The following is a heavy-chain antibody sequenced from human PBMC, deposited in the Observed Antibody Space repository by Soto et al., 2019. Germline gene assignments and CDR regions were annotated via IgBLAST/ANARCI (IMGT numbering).Heavy chain of an antibody. V-gene: IGHV2-5*02. CDR2: VYWDDDK. D-gene: IGHD3-9*01. J-gene: IGHJ4*02. CDR1: GFSLNSRGVG. Sequence: QITLRESGPALVKPTQTLTLTCTFSGFSLNSRGVGVGWVRQPPGKALEWLAIVYWDDDKRYRPYLRSRPSIRKDTPKNQVVLTLTNTDPVDTATYYCVHRGPVDETGMGFDFWGQGSLVTVSS. CDR3: VHRGPVDETGMGFDF.